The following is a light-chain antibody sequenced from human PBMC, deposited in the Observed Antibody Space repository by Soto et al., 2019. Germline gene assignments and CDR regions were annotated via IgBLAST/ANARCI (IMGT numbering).Light chain of an antibody. CDR1: ELPKED. Sequence: SYELTQPPSVSVSPGQTARITCSGDELPKEDAYWYHQKPGQAPLLVIYKDTERPSGIPERFSASSSGTTVTLTISGVQAEDEGDYYCLSADSSRLYVFGTGTKVTVL. V-gene: IGLV3-25*02. J-gene: IGLJ1*01. CDR3: LSADSSRLYV. CDR2: KDT.